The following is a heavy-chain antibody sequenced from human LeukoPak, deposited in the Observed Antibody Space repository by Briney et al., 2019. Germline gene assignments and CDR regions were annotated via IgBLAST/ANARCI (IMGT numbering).Heavy chain of an antibody. Sequence: SVKVSCTASGGTFGSHAISSVRQAPGQGLEWIGGIIPIFDTTIYGKEFQGRVTTTADGSTSTAYMELSSLRSEDTAVYYCARTVGRVDWSTPEGGYYYNMDVWGQGTTVTVSS. D-gene: IGHD3-9*01. CDR2: IIPIFDTT. CDR1: GGTFGSHA. CDR3: ARTVGRVDWSTPEGGYYYNMDV. J-gene: IGHJ6*02. V-gene: IGHV1-69*13.